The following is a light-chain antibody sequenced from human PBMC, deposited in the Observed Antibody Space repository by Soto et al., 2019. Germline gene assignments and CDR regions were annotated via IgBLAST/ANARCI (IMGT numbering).Light chain of an antibody. CDR1: SSDVGGYNY. V-gene: IGLV2-14*01. J-gene: IGLJ1*01. CDR2: DVS. Sequence: QSVLTQPASVSGSPGQSIPISCPGTSSDVGGYNYASWYQQHPGKAPKLMIYDVSDRPSGISNRFSGSKSGNTASLTISGLQAEDEADYYCSSYTSSSTYVFGTGTKVTVL. CDR3: SSYTSSSTYV.